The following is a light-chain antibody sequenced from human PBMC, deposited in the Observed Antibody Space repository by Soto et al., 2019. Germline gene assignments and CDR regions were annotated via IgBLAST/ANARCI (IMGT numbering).Light chain of an antibody. CDR3: CAFSRGGTLV. V-gene: IGLV2-23*02. J-gene: IGLJ1*01. Sequence: QSVLTQPASVSGSPGQSITISCTGTTSDVGTYDLVSWYQHHPDKAPKRLIYEVSKWPSGVSTRFSGSKSGTAASLTISGLQAEDEADYYCCAFSRGGTLVFGTGTKLTVL. CDR2: EVS. CDR1: TSDVGTYDL.